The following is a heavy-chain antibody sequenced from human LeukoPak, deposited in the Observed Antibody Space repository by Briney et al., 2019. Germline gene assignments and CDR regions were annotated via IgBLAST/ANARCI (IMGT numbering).Heavy chain of an antibody. CDR1: GGSFSVYY. Sequence: PSETLSLTCAVYGGSFSVYYWSWIRQPPGKGLEWIGEINHSGSTNYNPSLKSRVTISVDTSKNQFSLKLSSVTAADTAVYYCARAGRLLFDYWGQGTLVTVSS. J-gene: IGHJ4*02. D-gene: IGHD6-25*01. V-gene: IGHV4-34*01. CDR2: INHSGST. CDR3: ARAGRLLFDY.